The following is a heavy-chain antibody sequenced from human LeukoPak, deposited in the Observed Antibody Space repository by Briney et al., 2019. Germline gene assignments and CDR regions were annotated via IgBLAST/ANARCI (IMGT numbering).Heavy chain of an antibody. CDR2: ISGSGAGK. D-gene: IGHD4-17*01. CDR1: GFTFSTYA. V-gene: IGHV3-23*01. J-gene: IGHJ3*02. CDR3: AKAAYGDYAGAFDI. Sequence: PGGSLRLSCAASGFTFSTYAMTWVRQAPGKGLEWVSSISGSGAGKFYAAPVKGRFTTSRDNSKNTLYVQMNSLRAEDTAVYYCAKAAYGDYAGAFDIWGQGTTVIVSS.